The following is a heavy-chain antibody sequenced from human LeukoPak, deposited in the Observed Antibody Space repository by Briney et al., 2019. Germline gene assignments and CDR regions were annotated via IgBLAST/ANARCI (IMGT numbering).Heavy chain of an antibody. J-gene: IGHJ3*02. Sequence: SETLSLTCTVSVGSISGSHWSWIPHPAGEGLVRIGRIYTSGSTNYHPYLKSRITTSVDTSKNQFSLRLSSVTAADTAVYYCARVYYDNSGYLCPFDIWGQGTMVNVSS. V-gene: IGHV4-4*07. D-gene: IGHD3-22*01. CDR2: IYTSGST. CDR1: VGSISGSH. CDR3: ARVYYDNSGYLCPFDI.